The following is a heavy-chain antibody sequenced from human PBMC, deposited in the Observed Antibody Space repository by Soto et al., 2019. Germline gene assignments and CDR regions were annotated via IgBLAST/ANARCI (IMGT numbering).Heavy chain of an antibody. CDR3: PRASYGDPFDS. CDR1: GDSMTGAN. CDR2: IDYSGST. J-gene: IGHJ4*02. Sequence: SETRSLTCSVSGDSMTGANWGWFRQSPEKGLEWIGYIDYSGSTNYNPSLRSRITITIDTSSNHFSLNLASVTASDAAVYYCPRASYGDPFDSWGKGPLVTAS. V-gene: IGHV4-59*01. D-gene: IGHD4-17*01.